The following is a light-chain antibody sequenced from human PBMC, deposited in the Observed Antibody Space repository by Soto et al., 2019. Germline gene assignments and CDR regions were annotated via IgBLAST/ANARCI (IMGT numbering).Light chain of an antibody. V-gene: IGKV1-5*03. Sequence: DIQMTQSPSTLSASVGDRVTITCRASQSISSWLAWYQQKPGKAPKLLIYKAPSLESGVPSRFSGSGSGTEFTLTISSLQPDDFATYYCQQSRGYTFGKGTKLEIK. CDR3: QQSRGYT. J-gene: IGKJ2*01. CDR1: QSISSW. CDR2: KAP.